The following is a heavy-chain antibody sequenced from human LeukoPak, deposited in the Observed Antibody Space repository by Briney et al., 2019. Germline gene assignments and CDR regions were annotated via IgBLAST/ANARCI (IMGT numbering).Heavy chain of an antibody. CDR3: AKDCNYYDSSGYSNTLLV. J-gene: IGHJ4*02. V-gene: IGHV3-23*01. D-gene: IGHD3-22*01. CDR2: ISGSGGST. Sequence: GGSLRLSCAASGFTFSSYAMSWVRQAPGKGLEWVSAISGSGGSTYYADSVKGRFTISRDNSKNTLYLQMNSLRAEDTAVYYCAKDCNYYDSSGYSNTLLVWGQGTLVTVSS. CDR1: GFTFSSYA.